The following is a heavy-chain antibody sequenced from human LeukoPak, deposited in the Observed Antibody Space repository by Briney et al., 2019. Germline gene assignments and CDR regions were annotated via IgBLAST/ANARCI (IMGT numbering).Heavy chain of an antibody. J-gene: IGHJ3*02. CDR3: ARDLYYYDSSGQADAFDI. Sequence: GASVKVSCKASGYTFTSYGISWVRQAPGQGLEWMGWISAYNGNTNYAQKLQGRVTMTTDTSTSTAYMELRSLRSDDTAVYYCARDLYYYDSSGQADAFDIWGQGTMVTVSS. D-gene: IGHD3-22*01. V-gene: IGHV1-18*01. CDR1: GYTFTSYG. CDR2: ISAYNGNT.